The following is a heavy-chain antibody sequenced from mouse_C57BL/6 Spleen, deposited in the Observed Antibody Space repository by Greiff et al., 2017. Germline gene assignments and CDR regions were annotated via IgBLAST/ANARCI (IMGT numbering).Heavy chain of an antibody. V-gene: IGHV1-53*01. D-gene: IGHD1-2*01. CDR1: GYTFTSYW. Sequence: VQLQQPGTELVKPGASVKLSCKASGYTFTSYWMHWVKQRPGQGLEWIGNINPSNGGTNYNEKFKSKATLTVDKSSSTAYMQLSSLTSEDSAVYYCAREGLRQLYWYFDVWGTGTTVTVSS. J-gene: IGHJ1*03. CDR3: AREGLRQLYWYFDV. CDR2: INPSNGGT.